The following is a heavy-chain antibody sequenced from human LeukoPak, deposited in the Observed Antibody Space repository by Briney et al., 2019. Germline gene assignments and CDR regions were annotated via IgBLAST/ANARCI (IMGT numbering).Heavy chain of an antibody. V-gene: IGHV3-7*03. CDR3: ARDFPSSSLRYFDWLSYSPSSY. CDR2: IKQDGSEK. D-gene: IGHD3-9*01. CDR1: GFTFSSYW. J-gene: IGHJ4*02. Sequence: GGSLRLSCAASGFTFSSYWMSWVRQAPGKGLEWVANIKQDGSEKYYVDSVKGRFTISRDNAKNSLYLQMNSLRAEDTAVYYCARDFPSSSLRYFDWLSYSPSSYWGQGTLVTVSS.